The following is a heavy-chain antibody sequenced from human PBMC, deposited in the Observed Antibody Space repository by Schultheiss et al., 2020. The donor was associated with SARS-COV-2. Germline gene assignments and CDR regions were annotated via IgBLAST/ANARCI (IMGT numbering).Heavy chain of an antibody. CDR1: GFTFSSYE. D-gene: IGHD1-26*01. V-gene: IGHV3-48*03. J-gene: IGHJ3*02. CDR3: ARGSKKGIVGARIDAFDI. CDR2: ISSSGSTI. Sequence: GESLKISCAASGFTFSSYEMNWVRQAPGKGLEWVSYISSSGSTIYYADSVRGRFTISRDNAKNSLYLQMNSLRAEDTAVYYCARGSKKGIVGARIDAFDIWGQGTMVTVSS.